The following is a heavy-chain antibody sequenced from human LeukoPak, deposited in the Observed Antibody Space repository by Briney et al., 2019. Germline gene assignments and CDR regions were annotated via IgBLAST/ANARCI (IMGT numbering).Heavy chain of an antibody. V-gene: IGHV3-9*01. CDR2: ISWNSGSI. J-gene: IGHJ4*02. CDR3: AKAADSSGFLPYYLDY. D-gene: IGHD3-22*01. CDR1: GFTFDDYA. Sequence: SLRLSCAASGFTFDDYAMHWVRQAPGKGLEWVSGISWNSGSIGYADSVKGRFTISRDNSKNSLYLQMNSLRTEDTAIYYCAKAADSSGFLPYYLDYWGQGALVTVSS.